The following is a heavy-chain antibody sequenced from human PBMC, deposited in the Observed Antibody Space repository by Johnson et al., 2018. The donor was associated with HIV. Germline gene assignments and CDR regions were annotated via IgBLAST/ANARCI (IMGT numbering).Heavy chain of an antibody. CDR2: ISHDGWNK. CDR3: AKDQHIVVVTADDAFDI. V-gene: IGHV3-30*18. CDR1: GFTFSKYI. Sequence: VQLVESGGGVVQPGRSLRLSCAASGFTFSKYIMHWVRQAPGKGLEWVAGISHDGWNKHSADSVKGRFTISRDNSKNTLYLQMNSLRAEDTAVYYCAKDQHIVVVTADDAFDIGGQGTMVTVSS. D-gene: IGHD2-21*02. J-gene: IGHJ3*02.